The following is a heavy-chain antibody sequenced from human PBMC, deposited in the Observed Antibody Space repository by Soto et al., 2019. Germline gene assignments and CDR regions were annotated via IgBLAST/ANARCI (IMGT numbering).Heavy chain of an antibody. V-gene: IGHV3-23*01. CDR1: GFTFSSYA. Sequence: GGSLRLSCAASGFTFSSYAMSWVRQAPGKGLEWVSAISGSGGSTYYADSVKGRFTISRDNSKNTLYLQMNSLRAEDTAVYYCAKDFYWVYDILPRPQYYIHYPGQATLVSGSS. CDR2: ISGSGGST. D-gene: IGHD3-9*01. CDR3: AKDFYWVYDILPRPQYYIHY. J-gene: IGHJ4*02.